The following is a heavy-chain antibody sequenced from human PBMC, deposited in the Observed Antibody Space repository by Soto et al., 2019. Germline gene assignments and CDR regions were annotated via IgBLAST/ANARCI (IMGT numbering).Heavy chain of an antibody. V-gene: IGHV4-39*01. J-gene: IGHJ3*02. CDR1: GGSISSSSYY. Sequence: QLQLQESGPGLVKPSETLSLTCTVSGGSISSSSYYWGWIRQPPGKGLEWIGSIYYSGSTYYNPSLKSRVTISVDTSKNQFSLKLSSVTAADTAVYYCARTAPPSIRVMIDAFDIWGQGTMVTVSS. D-gene: IGHD2-2*02. CDR3: ARTAPPSIRVMIDAFDI. CDR2: IYYSGST.